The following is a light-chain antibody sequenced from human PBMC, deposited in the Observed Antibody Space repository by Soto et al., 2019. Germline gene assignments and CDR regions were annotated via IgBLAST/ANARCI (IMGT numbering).Light chain of an antibody. CDR1: QSVNTW. CDR2: KAS. Sequence: QMTQSPSTVSASVGDSVTITCRASQSVNTWLAWYQLKPGKAPRLLIYKASTLESGVPSRSSGSGSGTEFTHPISSLQPDDIATYYCQQYDHYRTFGQGTKVELE. CDR3: QQYDHYRT. J-gene: IGKJ1*01. V-gene: IGKV1-5*03.